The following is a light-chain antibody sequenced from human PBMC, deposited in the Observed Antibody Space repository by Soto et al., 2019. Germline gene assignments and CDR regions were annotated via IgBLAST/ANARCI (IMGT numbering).Light chain of an antibody. V-gene: IGLV1-47*01. CDR2: KNN. Sequence: QSVLTQPPSASGTPGLRVTISCSGSSSNIARSFVYWYQQVPGTAPKLLIFKNNLRPSGVPDRFSGSKSGTSASLAISGLRLEDEADYYCVAWDASLSGYVFGTGTKLTVL. J-gene: IGLJ1*01. CDR1: SSNIARSF. CDR3: VAWDASLSGYV.